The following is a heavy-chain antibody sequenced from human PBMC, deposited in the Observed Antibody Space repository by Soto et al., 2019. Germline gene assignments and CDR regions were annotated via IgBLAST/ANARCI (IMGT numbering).Heavy chain of an antibody. Sequence: GGSLRLSCAASGFTFSSYAMSWVRQAPGKGLEWVSAISGSGGITYYADSVKDRFTISRDNSKNTLYLQMNSLRAEDTAVYYCCLGSGSYSSEYYFDYWGQGTLVTVSS. J-gene: IGHJ4*02. CDR1: GFTFSSYA. D-gene: IGHD3-10*01. CDR2: ISGSGGIT. CDR3: CLGSGSYSSEYYFDY. V-gene: IGHV3-23*01.